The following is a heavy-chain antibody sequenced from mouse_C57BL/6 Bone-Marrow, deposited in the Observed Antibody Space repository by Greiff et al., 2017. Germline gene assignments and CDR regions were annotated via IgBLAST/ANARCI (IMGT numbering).Heavy chain of an antibody. CDR2: IWSGGST. Sequence: QVQLKQSGPGLVQPSQSLSITCTVSGFSLTSYGVHWVRQSPGKGLEWLGVIWSGGSTDYNAAFISRLSISKDNSKSQVFFKMNSLQADDTAIYYCATTNAYWGQGTLVTVSA. CDR3: ATTNAY. J-gene: IGHJ3*01. CDR1: GFSLTSYG. D-gene: IGHD2-1*01. V-gene: IGHV2-2*01.